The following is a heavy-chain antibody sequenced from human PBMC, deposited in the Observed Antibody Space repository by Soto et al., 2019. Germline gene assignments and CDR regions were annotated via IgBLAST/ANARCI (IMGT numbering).Heavy chain of an antibody. J-gene: IGHJ5*02. CDR1: GGTFSSYA. V-gene: IGHV1-69*01. CDR2: IIPIFGTA. D-gene: IGHD6-19*01. CDR3: ATESKGSALFDP. Sequence: QVQLVQSGAEVKKPGASVKGSCKASGGTFSSYAISWGRQAPGQGREWMGGIIPIFGTANYAQKFQGRVKITADESTSKAYRELSSLRSEDTAVYYCATESKGSALFDPWGQGTLVTVSS.